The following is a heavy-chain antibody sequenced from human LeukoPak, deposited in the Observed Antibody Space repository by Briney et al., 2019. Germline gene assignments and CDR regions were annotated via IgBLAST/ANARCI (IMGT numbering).Heavy chain of an antibody. CDR1: GYTFTSYY. D-gene: IGHD6-13*01. CDR3: ARERGAAAGPQDYGTDV. V-gene: IGHV1-46*01. Sequence: ASVKVSCKASGYTFTSYYMHWVRQAPGQGLEWMGIINPSGGSTSYAQKFQGRVTMTRDTSTSTVYMELSSLRSEDTAVYYCARERGAAAGPQDYGTDVWGQGTTVTVYS. CDR2: INPSGGST. J-gene: IGHJ6*02.